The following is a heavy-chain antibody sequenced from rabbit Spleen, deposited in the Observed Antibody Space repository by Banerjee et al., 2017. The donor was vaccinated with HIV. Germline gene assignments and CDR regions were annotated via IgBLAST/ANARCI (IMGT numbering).Heavy chain of an antibody. CDR3: VRGFASSSGYYLNL. J-gene: IGHJ4*01. CDR2: IDVVKSGNT. CDR1: GLDLSNSYS. Sequence: QEQLEESGGDLVKPGASLTLTCKASGLDLSNSYSICWVRQAPGKGLEWIACIDVVKSGNTYCANWAKGRFAISKTSSTTVTLQMTSLTASDTATYFCVRGFASSSGYYLNLWGPGTLVTVS. D-gene: IGHD1-1*01. V-gene: IGHV1S45*01.